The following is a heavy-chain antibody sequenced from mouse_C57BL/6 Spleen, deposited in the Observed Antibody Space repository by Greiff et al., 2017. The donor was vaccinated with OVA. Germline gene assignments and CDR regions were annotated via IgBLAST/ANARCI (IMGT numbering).Heavy chain of an antibody. Sequence: EVNVVESGGDLVKPGGSLKLSCAASGFSFSSYGMSWVRQTPDKRLEWVATISSGGSYTYYPDSVKGRFTISRDNAKNTLYLQMSSLKSEDTAMYYGASPTPCAYWGQGALVTVSA. CDR3: ASPTPCAY. CDR1: GFSFSSYG. V-gene: IGHV5-6*01. J-gene: IGHJ3*01. D-gene: IGHD4-1*02. CDR2: ISSGGSYT.